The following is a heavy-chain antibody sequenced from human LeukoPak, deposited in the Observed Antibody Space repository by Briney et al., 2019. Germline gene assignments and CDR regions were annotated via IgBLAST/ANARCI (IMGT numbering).Heavy chain of an antibody. CDR3: ARDGPGSPYYFDY. V-gene: IGHV3-33*08. CDR2: IWYDGSNE. D-gene: IGHD3-10*01. J-gene: IGHJ4*02. Sequence: GGSLRLSCAASGFTFSSYVMHWVRQAPGKGLEWVAVIWYDGSNECYADSVKGRFTISRDDSKNTLYPQMNSLRAEDTAVYYCARDGPGSPYYFDYWGQGTLVTVSS. CDR1: GFTFSSYV.